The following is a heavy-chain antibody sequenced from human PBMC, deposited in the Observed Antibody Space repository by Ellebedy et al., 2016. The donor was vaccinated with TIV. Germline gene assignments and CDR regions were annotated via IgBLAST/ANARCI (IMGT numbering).Heavy chain of an antibody. D-gene: IGHD2-2*01. CDR2: IIPIFGTA. J-gene: IGHJ4*02. CDR3: ARVESRRYYFDY. CDR1: GGTFSSYA. V-gene: IGHV1-69*13. Sequence: SVKVSXKASGGTFSSYAISWVRQAPGQGLEWMGGIIPIFGTANYAQKFQGRVTITADESTSTAYMELSSLRSEDTAVYYCARVESRRYYFDYWGQGTLVTVSS.